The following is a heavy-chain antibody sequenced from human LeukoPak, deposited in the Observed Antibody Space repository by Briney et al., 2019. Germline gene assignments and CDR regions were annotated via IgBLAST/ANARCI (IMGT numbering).Heavy chain of an antibody. Sequence: GRSLRPSCAASGFTFSSYAMHWVRQAPGKGLEWVAVISYDGSNKYYADSVKGRFTISRDNSKNTLYLQMNSLRAEDTAVYYCARDLRQGYYDSSGYYIWGQGTLVTVSS. D-gene: IGHD3-22*01. V-gene: IGHV3-30*04. CDR1: GFTFSSYA. CDR2: ISYDGSNK. J-gene: IGHJ4*02. CDR3: ARDLRQGYYDSSGYYI.